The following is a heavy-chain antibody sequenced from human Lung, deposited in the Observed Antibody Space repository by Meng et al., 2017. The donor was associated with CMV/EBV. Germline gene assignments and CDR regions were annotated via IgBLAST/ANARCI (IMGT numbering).Heavy chain of an antibody. J-gene: IGHJ4*02. CDR1: GGSRSSGNYY. V-gene: IGHV4-30-4*01. CDR2: IHHSGSA. Sequence: QVQLQESGPGLVEPSQTLSLTCTVSGGSRSSGNYYWSWIRQPPGKGLEWIGYIHHSGSAYYNPSLKSRVSISVDKSKNQFSLNLNSMTAADTAVYYCASFDHIPRRNYFDYWDQGTLVTVSS. CDR3: ASFDHIPRRNYFDY. D-gene: IGHD2-21*01.